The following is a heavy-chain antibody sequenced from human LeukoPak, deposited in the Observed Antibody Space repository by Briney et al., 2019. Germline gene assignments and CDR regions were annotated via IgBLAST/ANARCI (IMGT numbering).Heavy chain of an antibody. Sequence: SETLSLTCTVSGGSISSSSYYWGWIRQPPGKGLEWIGSIYYSGSTYYNPSLKSRVTISVDTSKNQFSLKLSSVTAADTAVYYCARTHCSSTSCYYYYGMDVWGQGTTVTVSS. CDR1: GGSISSSSYY. CDR3: ARTHCSSTSCYYYYGMDV. V-gene: IGHV4-39*01. D-gene: IGHD2-2*01. CDR2: IYYSGST. J-gene: IGHJ6*02.